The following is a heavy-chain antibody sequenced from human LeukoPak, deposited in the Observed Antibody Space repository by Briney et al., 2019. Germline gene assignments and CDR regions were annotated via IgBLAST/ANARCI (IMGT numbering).Heavy chain of an antibody. D-gene: IGHD3-10*01. CDR3: SCLTYSVESGTYVQRWF. J-gene: IGHJ4*02. V-gene: IGHV3-48*01. CDR1: GFTFSRYS. CDR2: ITSSSSMI. Sequence: GGSLRLSCAASGFTFSRYSMNWVRQAPGKGLEWLSYITSSSSMIYYADSVKGRFTISRDNAKNSLYLQMSSLKTEDTAMYYCSCLTYSVESGTYVQRWFWGQGTLVTV.